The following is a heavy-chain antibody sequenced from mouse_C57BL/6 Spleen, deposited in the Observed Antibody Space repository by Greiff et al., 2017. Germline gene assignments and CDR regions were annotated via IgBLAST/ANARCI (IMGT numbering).Heavy chain of an antibody. CDR3: ARAYYGP. CDR1: GYAFSSSW. CDR2: IYPGDGDT. J-gene: IGHJ2*01. D-gene: IGHD1-2*01. Sequence: VQLQQSGPELVKPGASVKISCKASGYAFSSSWMNWVKQRPGKGLERIGRIYPGDGDTNYNGKFKGKATLTADKSSSTAYMQLSSLTSEDSAVYFCARAYYGPWGQGTTLTVSS. V-gene: IGHV1-82*01.